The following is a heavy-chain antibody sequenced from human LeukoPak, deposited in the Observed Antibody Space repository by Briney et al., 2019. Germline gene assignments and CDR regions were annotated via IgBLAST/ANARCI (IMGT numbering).Heavy chain of an antibody. CDR1: GGSFSGYY. CDR3: GRARNCSSTSAPEYFFTYYYYRDF. V-gene: IGHV4-34*01. Sequence: SETLSLTCAVYGGSFSGYYWSWIRQPPGKGLEWIGEINHSGSTNYNPSLKSRVTISVDTSKNQFSLKLSSVTAADTAVYYCGRARNCSSTSAPEYFFTYYYYRDFWGKGTPVTVS. J-gene: IGHJ6*03. D-gene: IGHD2-2*01. CDR2: INHSGST.